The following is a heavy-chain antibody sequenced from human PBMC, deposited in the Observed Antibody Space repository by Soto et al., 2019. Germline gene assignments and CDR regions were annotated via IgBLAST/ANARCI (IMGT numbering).Heavy chain of an antibody. D-gene: IGHD6-13*01. CDR2: ISAYNGNT. CDR3: ARDGRIAAAAYYYYGMDV. V-gene: IGHV1-18*01. Sequence: QVQLVQSGAEVKKPGASVKVSCKASGYTFTSYGISWVRQAPGQGLEWMGWISAYNGNTNYAQKLQGRVTMTTDTSPATGXMELRSRRPDDTAVYYCARDGRIAAAAYYYYGMDVWGQGTTVTVSS. CDR1: GYTFTSYG. J-gene: IGHJ6*02.